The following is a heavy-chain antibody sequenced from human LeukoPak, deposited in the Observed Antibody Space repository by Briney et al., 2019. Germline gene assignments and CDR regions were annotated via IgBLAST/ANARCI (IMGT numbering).Heavy chain of an antibody. CDR3: ARVGSVGDFDY. J-gene: IGHJ4*02. Sequence: SVKVSCKASGGTFSSYAISWVRQAPGQGLEWMGRIIPILGIANYAQKFQGRVTITADKSTSTAYMELSSLRSEDTAVYYCARVGSVGDFDYWGQGTLVTASS. D-gene: IGHD1-26*01. V-gene: IGHV1-69*04. CDR1: GGTFSSYA. CDR2: IIPILGIA.